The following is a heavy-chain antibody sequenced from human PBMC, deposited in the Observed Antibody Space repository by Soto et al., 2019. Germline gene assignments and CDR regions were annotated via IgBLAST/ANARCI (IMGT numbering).Heavy chain of an antibody. D-gene: IGHD2-15*01. CDR3: ARSSMLPVDYLHF. V-gene: IGHV4-59*11. J-gene: IGHJ4*02. Sequence: PSGALSVTCADSGGSRKIQNWTWIRHSPGKGLEWVGNIYDSGSTNYSPALKSRVSMSVDTSKNLFSLKMNSVTAADTAVYYCARSSMLPVDYLHFWGQGTAVTVSS. CDR1: GGSRKIQN. CDR2: IYDSGST.